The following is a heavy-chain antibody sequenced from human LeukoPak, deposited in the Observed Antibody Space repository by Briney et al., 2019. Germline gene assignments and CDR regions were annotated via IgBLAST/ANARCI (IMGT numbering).Heavy chain of an antibody. Sequence: SETLSLTCTVSGGSISSYYWSWIRQPPGKGLEWIGYIYYSGSTNYNPSLKSRVTISVDTSKNQFSLKLSSVTAADTDVYYCARAYYDFWSGYFDYWGQGTLVTVSS. CDR2: IYYSGST. D-gene: IGHD3-3*01. CDR1: GGSISSYY. CDR3: ARAYYDFWSGYFDY. J-gene: IGHJ4*02. V-gene: IGHV4-59*01.